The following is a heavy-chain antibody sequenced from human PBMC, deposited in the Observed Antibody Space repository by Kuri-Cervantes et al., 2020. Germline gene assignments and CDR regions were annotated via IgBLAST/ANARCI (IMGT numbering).Heavy chain of an antibody. Sequence: SETLSLTCAVSGYSISSGYYWGWIRQPPGKGLEWIGSIYHSGSTYYNPSLKSRVTISVDTSKNQFSLKLNSVTAADTAVYYCARLAKWDYWGQGTLVTVSS. D-gene: IGHD1-26*01. V-gene: IGHV4-38-2*01. CDR1: GYSISSGYY. J-gene: IGHJ4*02. CDR3: ARLAKWDY. CDR2: IYHSGST.